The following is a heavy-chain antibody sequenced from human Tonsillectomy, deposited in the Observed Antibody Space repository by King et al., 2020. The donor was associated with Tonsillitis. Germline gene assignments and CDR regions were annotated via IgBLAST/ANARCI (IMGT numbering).Heavy chain of an antibody. CDR2: INSDGSTT. D-gene: IGHD4-17*01. V-gene: IGHV3-74*01. J-gene: IGHJ3*02. CDR1: GFTFSIFW. CDR3: AREVEFMDYGVPDAFDI. Sequence: VQLVESGGGLVQPGGSLRLPCAASGFTFSIFWMHWVRQAPGKGLVWVSRINSDGSTTSYADSVKGRFTISRDNAKNTLYLQMNSLRAEDTAVYYCAREVEFMDYGVPDAFDIWGQGTMVTVSS.